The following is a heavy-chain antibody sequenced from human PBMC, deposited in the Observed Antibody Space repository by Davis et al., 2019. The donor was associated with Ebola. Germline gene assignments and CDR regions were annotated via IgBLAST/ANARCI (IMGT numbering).Heavy chain of an antibody. Sequence: SETLSLTCAVSGGSISSSNWWNWVRQPPGKGLEWIGEIYHSGSTNYNPSLKSRVTISVATSKNQFSLKLSSVTAADTAVYYCARGNGYVFLVAAKRGSWGMDVWGQGTTVTVSS. V-gene: IGHV4-4*02. CDR3: ARGNGYVFLVAAKRGSWGMDV. CDR1: GGSISSSNW. CDR2: IYHSGST. D-gene: IGHD3-16*01. J-gene: IGHJ6*02.